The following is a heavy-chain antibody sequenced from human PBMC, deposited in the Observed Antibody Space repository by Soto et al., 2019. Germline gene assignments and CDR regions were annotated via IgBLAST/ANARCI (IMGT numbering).Heavy chain of an antibody. CDR2: IHLDGSEK. J-gene: IGHJ4*02. V-gene: IGHV3-7*01. CDR1: GFTFSDYW. Sequence: GSLRLSCAASGFTFSDYWMSWVRQTPGKGLEWVGNIHLDGSEKYYAGFVKGRFTFSRDNVKNSLYLQMNSLRAADTALYFCARDDGLFDYWGQGSLVTVSS. CDR3: ARDDGLFDY.